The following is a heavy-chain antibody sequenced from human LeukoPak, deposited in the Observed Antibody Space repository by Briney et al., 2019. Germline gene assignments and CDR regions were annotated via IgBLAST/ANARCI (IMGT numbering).Heavy chain of an antibody. V-gene: IGHV4-59*08. Sequence: SETLSLTCTVSGGSISSFYWSWIRQPPGKGLEYIGYIYYSGRTDYNPSLESRVTISVDTSKNQFSLKLSSVTAADTAVYYCARGGYCSGGSCPRENRYFDLWGRGTLVTVSS. CDR2: IYYSGRT. CDR1: GGSISSFY. CDR3: ARGGYCSGGSCPRENRYFDL. D-gene: IGHD2-15*01. J-gene: IGHJ2*01.